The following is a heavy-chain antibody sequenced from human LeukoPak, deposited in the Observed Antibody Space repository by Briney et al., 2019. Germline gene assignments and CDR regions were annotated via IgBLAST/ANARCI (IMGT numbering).Heavy chain of an antibody. Sequence: GGSLRLSCAASGFTFSSYSMNWVRQAPGKGLEWVSSISSSSSYIYYADSVKGRFTISRDNSKNTLYLQMDSLRPEDTAVYYCAKDHGSVTTGYYYYYMDVWGKGTTVTVSS. V-gene: IGHV3-21*01. CDR1: GFTFSSYS. CDR2: ISSSSSYI. D-gene: IGHD4-17*01. J-gene: IGHJ6*03. CDR3: AKDHGSVTTGYYYYYMDV.